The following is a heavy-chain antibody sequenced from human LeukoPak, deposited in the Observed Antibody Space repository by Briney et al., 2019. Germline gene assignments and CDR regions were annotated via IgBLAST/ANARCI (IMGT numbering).Heavy chain of an antibody. Sequence: GGSLRLSCAASGFTFSTYAMQWVRQAPDKRLEYVSGMSDNGDTIYYANSVRGRFTMSRDNSRSTLYLQMGSLRPEDTAVYYCARDGKAKNDYWGQGTLVTVSS. CDR1: GFTFSTYA. J-gene: IGHJ4*02. CDR3: ARDGKAKNDY. CDR2: MSDNGDTI. V-gene: IGHV3-64*01. D-gene: IGHD1-26*01.